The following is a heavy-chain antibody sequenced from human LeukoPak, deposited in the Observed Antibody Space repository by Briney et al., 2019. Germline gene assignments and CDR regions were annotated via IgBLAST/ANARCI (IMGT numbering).Heavy chain of an antibody. Sequence: GGSLRLSCAASGFTFSSYAMSWVRQAPGKGLEWVSAISGSGGSTYYADSVKGRFTISRDNSKNTLYLQMNSLRAEDTALYYCAKETLTRDCSRTSCYGGGFDYWGQGTLVTVSS. CDR2: ISGSGGST. V-gene: IGHV3-23*01. CDR3: AKETLTRDCSRTSCYGGGFDY. J-gene: IGHJ4*02. CDR1: GFTFSSYA. D-gene: IGHD2-2*01.